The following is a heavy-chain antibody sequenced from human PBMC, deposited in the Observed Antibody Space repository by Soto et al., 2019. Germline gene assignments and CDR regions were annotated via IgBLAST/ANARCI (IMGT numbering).Heavy chain of an antibody. J-gene: IGHJ4*02. V-gene: IGHV3-21*01. CDR2: ISSSSSYI. CDR3: ARERGSSWPFDY. CDR1: GFTFSSYS. Sequence: WGSLRLSCAASGFTFSSYSMNWVRQAPGKGLEWVSSISSSSSYIYYADSVKGRFTISRDNAKNSLYLQMNSLRAEDTAVYYCARERGSSWPFDYWGQGTLVTVSS. D-gene: IGHD6-13*01.